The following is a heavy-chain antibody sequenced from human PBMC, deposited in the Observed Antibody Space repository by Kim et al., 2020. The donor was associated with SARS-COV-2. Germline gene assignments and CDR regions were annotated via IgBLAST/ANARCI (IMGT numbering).Heavy chain of an antibody. CDR3: AREGSGSYNWLDP. J-gene: IGHJ5*02. CDR2: INGGNGNT. V-gene: IGHV1-3*01. CDR1: GYTFDTFS. Sequence: ASVKVSCKASGYTFDTFSLYWLRQAPGQRFEWMGWINGGNGNTRYSQNFQGRVIFTRDTSATTAYMELTSLTFKDTAVYYCAREGSGSYNWLDPWGQGNLVTVSS. D-gene: IGHD3-10*01.